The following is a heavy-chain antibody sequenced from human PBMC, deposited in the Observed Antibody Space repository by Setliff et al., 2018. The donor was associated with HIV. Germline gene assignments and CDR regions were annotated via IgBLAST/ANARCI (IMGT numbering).Heavy chain of an antibody. V-gene: IGHV3-30*02. Sequence: GGSLRLSCAASGFTFSNYGMHWVRQAPGKGLEWVAFIRYDGSNKYYADSVKGRFTISRDNSKNTLYLQMNSLRAEDTAVYYCARDSSSWSWAEYFQFWGQGTPVTVSS. D-gene: IGHD6-13*01. J-gene: IGHJ1*01. CDR1: GFTFSNYG. CDR3: ARDSSSWSWAEYFQF. CDR2: IRYDGSNK.